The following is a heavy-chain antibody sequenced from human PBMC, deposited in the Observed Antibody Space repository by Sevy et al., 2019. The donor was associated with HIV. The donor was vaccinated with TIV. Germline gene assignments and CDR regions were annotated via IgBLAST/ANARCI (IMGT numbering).Heavy chain of an antibody. CDR3: AKAHALTTLWVNNWFES. Sequence: GGSLRLSCAASGFTFSSYGMHWVRQAPGRGLEWVAVITYDGSNQYYTYSVKGRFTISRDDSKNTLDLQMNSLRAEDTAVYYCAKAHALTTLWVNNWFESWGQGTLVTVSS. D-gene: IGHD4-17*01. CDR2: ITYDGSNQ. J-gene: IGHJ5*01. V-gene: IGHV3-30*18. CDR1: GFTFSSYG.